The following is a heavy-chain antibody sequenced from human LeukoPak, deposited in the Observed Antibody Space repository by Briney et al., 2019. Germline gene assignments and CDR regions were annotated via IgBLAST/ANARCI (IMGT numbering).Heavy chain of an antibody. CDR3: ARSDSWYGDY. V-gene: IGHV4-59*01. CDR1: GGSISSYY. CDR2: IYYSGST. D-gene: IGHD6-13*01. Sequence: PSETLSLTCTVSGGSISSYYWSWIRQPPGKGLEWIGYIYYSGSTNYNPSLKSRVTISVDTSKNQFSLKLSSVTAADTAAYYCARSDSWYGDYWGQGTLVTVSS. J-gene: IGHJ4*02.